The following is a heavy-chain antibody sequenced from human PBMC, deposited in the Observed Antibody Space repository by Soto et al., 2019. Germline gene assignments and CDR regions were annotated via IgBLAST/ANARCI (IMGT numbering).Heavy chain of an antibody. CDR1: SPSVLTEMTY. CDR2: MYNTGET. J-gene: IGHJ6*02. V-gene: IGHV4-61*01. Sequence: SGTLSLTCTASSPSVLTEMTYWTRAGAHPGKAMEFIGYMYNTGETVLNSSLTSRVTLSMETSKNQFSLTLSSVTAADTAVYFCMKAHESGDFLGMSVWGPGTTVS. D-gene: IGHD3-10*01. CDR3: MKAHESGDFLGMSV.